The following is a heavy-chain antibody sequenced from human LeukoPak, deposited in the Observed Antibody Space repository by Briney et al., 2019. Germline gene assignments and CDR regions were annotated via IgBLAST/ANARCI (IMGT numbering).Heavy chain of an antibody. J-gene: IGHJ5*02. CDR2: IIPILGIA. V-gene: IGHV1-69*04. Sequence: SVKVSCKASGGTFSSYAISWVRQAPGQGLAWMGRIIPILGIANYAQKFQGRVTITADKSTSTAYMELSSLRSEDTAVYYCARSALLQTVDNWFDPWGQGTLVTVSS. CDR3: ARSALLQTVDNWFDP. CDR1: GGTFSSYA. D-gene: IGHD1-26*01.